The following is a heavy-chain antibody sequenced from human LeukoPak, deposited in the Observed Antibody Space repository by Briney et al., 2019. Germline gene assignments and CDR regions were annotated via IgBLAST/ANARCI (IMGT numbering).Heavy chain of an antibody. CDR1: GLTFSSSW. CDR2: ITYDGSRE. CDR3: AKRGDGGHKSLEY. V-gene: IGHV3-30*18. J-gene: IGHJ4*02. D-gene: IGHD3-16*01. Sequence: PGGSLRLSCAVSGLTFSSSWMDWVRQAPGKGLEWVATITYDGSREYYADSVKDRFTVPRDNSKNTLYLQMSSLKTEDTAVYYCAKRGDGGHKSLEYWGQGTLVIVSS.